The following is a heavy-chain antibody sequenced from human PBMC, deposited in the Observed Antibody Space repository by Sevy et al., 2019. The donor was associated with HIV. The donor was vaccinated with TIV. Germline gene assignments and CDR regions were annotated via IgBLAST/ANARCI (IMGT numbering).Heavy chain of an antibody. V-gene: IGHV3-30-3*01. CDR3: ARDKDSYYYGSGSRNYYYYGMDV. Sequence: GGSLRLSCAASGFTFGSYAMHWVRQAPGKGLEWVAVISYDGSDKYYADSVKGRFTISRDNSKNTLYLQMNSLRAEDTAVYYCARDKDSYYYGSGSRNYYYYGMDVWGQGTTVTVSS. J-gene: IGHJ6*02. CDR2: ISYDGSDK. D-gene: IGHD3-10*01. CDR1: GFTFGSYA.